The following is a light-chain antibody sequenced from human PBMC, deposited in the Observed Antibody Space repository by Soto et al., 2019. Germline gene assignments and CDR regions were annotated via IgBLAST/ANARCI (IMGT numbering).Light chain of an antibody. Sequence: HSGLTQPPGASWSAVQAVTISGAGVSSYFFDYDYVLCCQQYPVKAPKVIIFWCSKRPSGVPDRFSGSKSGNTASLTVSGLQAEDEAVYYCASYAGNSRYVFGAGNKVTVL. J-gene: IGLJ1*01. CDR2: WCS. CDR1: SSYFFDYDY. CDR3: ASYAGNSRYV. V-gene: IGLV2-8*01.